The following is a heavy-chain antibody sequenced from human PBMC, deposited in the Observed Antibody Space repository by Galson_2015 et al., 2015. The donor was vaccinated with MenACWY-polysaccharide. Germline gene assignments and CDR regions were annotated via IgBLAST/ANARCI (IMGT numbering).Heavy chain of an antibody. J-gene: IGHJ3*01. CDR3: ARGGYCFDV. CDR2: IKKDGSEK. D-gene: IGHD5-18*01. V-gene: IGHV3-7*01. CDR1: GFTFKNYW. Sequence: ALILSCAASGFTFKNYWMSWVRQAPGKGLEWVANIKKDGSEKYCVNSVKGRFTISRDNSRSSLYLQMNGLRAEDMAVYYCARGGYCFDVWGQGTTVTVS.